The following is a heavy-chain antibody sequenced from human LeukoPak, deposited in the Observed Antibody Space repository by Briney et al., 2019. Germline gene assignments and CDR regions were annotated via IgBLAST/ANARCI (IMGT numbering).Heavy chain of an antibody. V-gene: IGHV4-4*02. D-gene: IGHD6-6*01. CDR1: GGSISSSNW. CDR2: IYHSGST. Sequence: SGTLSLTCAVSGGSISSSNWWSWVRQPPGKGLEWIGEIYHSGSTNYNPSLKSRVTISVDKSKNQFSLKLSSVTAADTAVYYCAASNEYSSSSSFDYWGQGTLVTVSS. CDR3: AASNEYSSSSSFDY. J-gene: IGHJ4*02.